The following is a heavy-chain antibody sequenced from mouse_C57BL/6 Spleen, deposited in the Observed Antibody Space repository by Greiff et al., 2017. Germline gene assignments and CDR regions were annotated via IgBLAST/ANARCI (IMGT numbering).Heavy chain of an antibody. V-gene: IGHV5-6*01. CDR2: ISSGGSYT. CDR3: ARRRYDYDAVDY. CDR1: GFTFSSYG. D-gene: IGHD2-4*01. Sequence: EVQLVESGGDLVKPGGSLKLSCAASGFTFSSYGMSWVRQTPDKRLEWVATISSGGSYTYYPDSVKGRFTISRDNAENTPYLQMSSLKCEDTAMYYCARRRYDYDAVDYWGQGTTLTVSS. J-gene: IGHJ2*01.